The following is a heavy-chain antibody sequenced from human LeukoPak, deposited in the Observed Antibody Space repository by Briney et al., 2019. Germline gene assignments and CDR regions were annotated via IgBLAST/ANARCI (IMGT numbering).Heavy chain of an antibody. CDR3: AREYSATRQFDP. CDR1: GGSISSHY. V-gene: IGHV4-59*11. J-gene: IGHJ5*02. CDR2: IYYSGST. D-gene: IGHD2-15*01. Sequence: SETLSLTCTVSGGSISSHYWSWIRQPPGKGLEWIGYIYYSGSTNYNPSLKSRVTISVDTSKNQFSLKLSSVTAADTAVYYCAREYSATRQFDPWAREPWSPSPQ.